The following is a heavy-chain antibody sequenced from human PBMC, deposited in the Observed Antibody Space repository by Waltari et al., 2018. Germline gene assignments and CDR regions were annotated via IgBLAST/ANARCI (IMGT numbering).Heavy chain of an antibody. J-gene: IGHJ6*03. CDR1: GGSFSGYQ. D-gene: IGHD2-2*01. Sequence: QVQLQQWGAGLLKPSETLSLTCAVSGGSFSGYQLTWIRQPPGKGLEWIGEISHFGSTKSNSSLVCRVTISIDPSKNHFSLTLNSVTAADTAIYYCARTAKGCSTPTCSHYYDYLDVWGKGTTVTVSS. CDR2: ISHFGST. CDR3: ARTAKGCSTPTCSHYYDYLDV. V-gene: IGHV4-34*01.